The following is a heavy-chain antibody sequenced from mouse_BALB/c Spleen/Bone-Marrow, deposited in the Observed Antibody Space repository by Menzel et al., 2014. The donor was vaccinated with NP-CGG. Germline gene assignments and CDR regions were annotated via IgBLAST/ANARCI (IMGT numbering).Heavy chain of an antibody. CDR1: GYSFTGYY. V-gene: IGHV1-31*01. J-gene: IGHJ1*01. CDR2: IYPYNGVS. CDR3: ESRGEYFEV. Sequence: EVQLQQSGPELVKPGASVKISCKASGYSFTGYYMHWVKQSHGNSLDWIGYIYPYNGVSSYNQKFKGKATLTVDKSSSTAYMELRSLTSDDSAVYYWESRGEYFEVWGAATTVTVSS.